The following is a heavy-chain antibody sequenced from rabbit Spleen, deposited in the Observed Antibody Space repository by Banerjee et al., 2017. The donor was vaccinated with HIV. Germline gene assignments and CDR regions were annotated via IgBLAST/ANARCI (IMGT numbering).Heavy chain of an antibody. V-gene: IGHV1S45*01. CDR2: IYAGSSGST. J-gene: IGHJ4*01. CDR3: ARGSATMTMVITGFYLNL. CDR1: GFSFSSNYY. D-gene: IGHD2-1*01. Sequence: QEQLEESGGDLVKPEGSLTITCTASGFSFSSNYYMCWVRQAPGKGLECIACIYAGSSGSTWHGSWAKCRFTISKTASTTVNRQMTSLTAADSANYFCARGSATMTMVITGFYLNLWGPGTLVTDS.